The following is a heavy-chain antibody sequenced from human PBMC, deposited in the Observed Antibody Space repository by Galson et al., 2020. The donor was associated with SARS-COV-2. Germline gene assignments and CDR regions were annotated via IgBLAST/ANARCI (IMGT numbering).Heavy chain of an antibody. CDR1: GFTFGDYA. Sequence: SLRLSCTASGFTFGDYAMSWFRQAPGKGLEWVGFIRSKAYGGTTEYAASVKGRFTISRDDSKSIAYLQMNSLKTEDTAVYYCTRVLEAMIVVGNCFDPWGQGTLVSVSS. V-gene: IGHV3-49*03. CDR3: TRVLEAMIVVGNCFDP. D-gene: IGHD3-22*01. J-gene: IGHJ5*02. CDR2: IRSKAYGGTT.